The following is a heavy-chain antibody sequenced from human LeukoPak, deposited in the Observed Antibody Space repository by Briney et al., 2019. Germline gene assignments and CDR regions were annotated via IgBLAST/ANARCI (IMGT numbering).Heavy chain of an antibody. V-gene: IGHV3-23*01. Sequence: GGTLRLSCAASGFTFSSYGRRWVGQAPGKGLEGVSAISGSRPSTYYADSLKGLFTISRDNSKNTLYLQMHSLRAADTAVYYCAKDQTMIIVKWFDPWGQGTLVTVSS. CDR1: GFTFSSYG. J-gene: IGHJ5*02. CDR2: ISGSRPST. CDR3: AKDQTMIIVKWFDP. D-gene: IGHD3-22*01.